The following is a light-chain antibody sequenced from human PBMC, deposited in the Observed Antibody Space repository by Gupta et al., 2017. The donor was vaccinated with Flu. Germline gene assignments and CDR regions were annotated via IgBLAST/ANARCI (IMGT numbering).Light chain of an antibody. J-gene: IGKJ1*01. CDR2: GAS. CDR3: QQYNNWPPT. Sequence: ELVVTHSPATLSVSPGDRATLTCRASQSVSSNLAWYQQKPGQAPRLLIYGASTRATGIPARFSGSGSGTEFTLTISSLQSEEFAVYYCQQYNNWPPTFGQGTKVEIK. CDR1: QSVSSN. V-gene: IGKV3-15*01.